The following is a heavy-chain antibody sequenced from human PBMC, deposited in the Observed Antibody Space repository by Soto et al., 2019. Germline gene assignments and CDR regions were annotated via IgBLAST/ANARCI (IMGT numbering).Heavy chain of an antibody. D-gene: IGHD5-18*01. CDR1: GCTFSSYA. CDR2: IIPIFGTA. CDR3: ARSRATAMVPFDY. Sequence: EASVKVSCKASGCTFSSYAISWVRQAPGQGLEWMGGIIPIFGTANYAQKFQGRVTITADESTSTAYMELSSLRSEDTAVYYCARSRATAMVPFDYWGQGTLVTVSS. V-gene: IGHV1-69*13. J-gene: IGHJ4*02.